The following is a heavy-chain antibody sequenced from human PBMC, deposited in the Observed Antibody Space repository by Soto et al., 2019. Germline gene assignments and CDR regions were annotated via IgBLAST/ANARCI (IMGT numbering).Heavy chain of an antibody. CDR3: ARREIQGPIDY. CDR1: GYSISSSNW. CDR2: IYYSGTT. D-gene: IGHD1-26*01. J-gene: IGHJ4*02. Sequence: QVQLQESGPGLVKPSDTLSLTCAVSGYSISSSNWWGWIRQPPGKGLEWIGYIYYSGTTYYNPSLKSRVPMSVDTSKNQFSLKLTSVTAGDTAVYYCARREIQGPIDYWGQGTLVTVSS. V-gene: IGHV4-28*01.